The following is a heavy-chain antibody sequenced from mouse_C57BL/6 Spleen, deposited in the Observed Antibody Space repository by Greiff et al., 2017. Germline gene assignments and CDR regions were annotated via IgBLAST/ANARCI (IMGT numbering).Heavy chain of an antibody. Sequence: QVQLQQPGAELVMPGASVKLSCKASGYTFTSYWMHWVKQRPGQGLEWIGEIDPSDSYTNYNQKFKGKSTLTVDKSSSTAYMQLSSLTSEDSAVYYCARCGSSLYYAMDYWGQGTSVTVSS. V-gene: IGHV1-69*01. CDR2: IDPSDSYT. D-gene: IGHD1-1*01. CDR1: GYTFTSYW. J-gene: IGHJ4*01. CDR3: ARCGSSLYYAMDY.